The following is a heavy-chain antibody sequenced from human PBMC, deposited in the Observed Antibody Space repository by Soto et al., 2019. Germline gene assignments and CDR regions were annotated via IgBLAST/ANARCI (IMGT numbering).Heavy chain of an antibody. CDR1: GFTFSSYA. CDR2: ISGSGGST. J-gene: IGHJ4*02. Sequence: EVQLLESGGGLVQPGGSLRLSCAASGFTFSSYAMSWVRQAPGKGLEWVSAISGSGGSTYYADSVKGRFTISRDNSKNTLYLQMNSRRAEDTAVYYCAKFSLDTAMVRELFFDYWGQGTLVTVSS. V-gene: IGHV3-23*01. D-gene: IGHD5-18*01. CDR3: AKFSLDTAMVRELFFDY.